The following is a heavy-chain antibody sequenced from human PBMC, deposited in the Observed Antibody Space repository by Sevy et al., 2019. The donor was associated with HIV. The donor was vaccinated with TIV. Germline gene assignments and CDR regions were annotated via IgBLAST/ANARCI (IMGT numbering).Heavy chain of an antibody. D-gene: IGHD2-15*01. CDR1: GFTFSSYA. J-gene: IGHJ4*02. V-gene: IGHV3-30*04. CDR3: ARAHPPYVVVVAATY. Sequence: GGSLRLSCAASGFTFSSYAMHWVRQAPGKGLEWVAVISYDGSNKYYADSVKGRFTISRDNSKNTLYLQMNSLRAEDTAVYYCARAHPPYVVVVAATYWGQGTLVTVSS. CDR2: ISYDGSNK.